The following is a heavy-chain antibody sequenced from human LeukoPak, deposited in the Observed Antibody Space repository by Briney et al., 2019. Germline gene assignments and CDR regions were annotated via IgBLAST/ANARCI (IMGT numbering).Heavy chain of an antibody. CDR1: GFTFSSYW. D-gene: IGHD1-14*01. J-gene: IGHJ4*02. Sequence: GGSLRLSCVASGFTFSSYWMSWVRQAPGKGLEWVANIKKDGSEKYYVDSVKGRFTISRDNAKNSLYLQMNSLRAEDTAVYYCARDRGTALDYWGQGTLVTVSS. CDR2: IKKDGSEK. V-gene: IGHV3-7*01. CDR3: ARDRGTALDY.